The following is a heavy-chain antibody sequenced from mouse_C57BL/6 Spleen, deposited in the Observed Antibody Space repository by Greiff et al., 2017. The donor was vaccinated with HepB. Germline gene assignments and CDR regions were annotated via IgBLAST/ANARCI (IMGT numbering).Heavy chain of an antibody. V-gene: IGHV1-26*01. J-gene: IGHJ2*01. Sequence: EVQLQQSGPELVKPGASVKISCKASGYTFTDYYMNWVKQSHGKSLEWIGDIHPNNGGTSYNQKFKGKATLTVDKSSSTAYMEHRSLTSVDSAVYYCARWGSSGPYDCDYWGQGDTLTVSS. CDR2: IHPNNGGT. CDR1: GYTFTDYY. D-gene: IGHD3-2*02. CDR3: ARWGSSGPYDCDY.